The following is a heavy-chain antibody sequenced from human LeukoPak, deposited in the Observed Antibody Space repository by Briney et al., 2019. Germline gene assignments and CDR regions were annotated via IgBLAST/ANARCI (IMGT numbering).Heavy chain of an antibody. D-gene: IGHD6-25*01. V-gene: IGHV3-7*01. J-gene: IGHJ4*02. CDR1: GFTFSSYW. CDR3: ARDDGYYFDY. Sequence: GGSLRLSCIASGFTFSSYWMSWVRQAPGKGLEWVANIKQDGSEKYYVDSVKGRFTISRDNAKNSLYLQMNSLRAEDTAVYYCARDDGYYFDYWGQGTLVTVSS. CDR2: IKQDGSEK.